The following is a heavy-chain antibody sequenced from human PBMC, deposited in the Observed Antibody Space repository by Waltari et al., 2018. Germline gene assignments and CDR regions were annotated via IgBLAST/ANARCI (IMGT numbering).Heavy chain of an antibody. J-gene: IGHJ4*02. CDR2: SNLDGSLT. CDR3: VLYSSSFLGDC. Sequence: EVLLVESGGGLVQPGGSLRLSCAASGFTFSSYWMHWVRQAPGKGLVSFSHSNLDGSLTSYVDSVKGRFTISRDNARNMLFLQMNSLRVEDTAVYYCVLYSSSFLGDCWGQGTLVTVSS. CDR1: GFTFSSYW. D-gene: IGHD6-13*01. V-gene: IGHV3-74*01.